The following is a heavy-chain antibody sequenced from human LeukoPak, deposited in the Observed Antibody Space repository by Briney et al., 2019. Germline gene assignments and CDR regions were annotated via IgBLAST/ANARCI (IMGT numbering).Heavy chain of an antibody. J-gene: IGHJ4*02. CDR3: AREGRVSGYDFDC. CDR1: GFTFSSYW. Sequence: GGSLRLSCAASGFTFSSYWMHWVRQAPGKGLVWVSRINSDGSSISYADSVKGRFTISRDNAKNTLYLQMNSLRVEDTAVYYCAREGRVSGYDFDCWGQGTLVTVSS. CDR2: INSDGSSI. D-gene: IGHD5-12*01. V-gene: IGHV3-74*03.